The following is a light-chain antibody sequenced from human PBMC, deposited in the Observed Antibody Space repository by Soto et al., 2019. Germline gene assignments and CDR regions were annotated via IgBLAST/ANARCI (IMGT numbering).Light chain of an antibody. CDR3: QQSYTAPYT. CDR1: QSISSY. J-gene: IGKJ2*01. Sequence: DIQMTQSPSSLSASVGDRVTITCRASQSISSYLNWYQQKPGKAPKLLIYAASSFQSGVPSRFSGSGSGIDFTRSISSLQPEDFATYFCQQSYTAPYTFGQGTKLEIK. V-gene: IGKV1-39*01. CDR2: AAS.